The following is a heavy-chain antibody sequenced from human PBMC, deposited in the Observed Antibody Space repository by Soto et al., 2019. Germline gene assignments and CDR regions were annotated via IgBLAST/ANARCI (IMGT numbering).Heavy chain of an antibody. CDR2: ISGSGGST. V-gene: IGHV3-23*01. CDR1: GFTFSSYA. CDR3: ANFDYYYYMDV. J-gene: IGHJ6*03. Sequence: GGSLRLSCAASGFTFSSYAMSWVRQAPGKGLEWVSAISGSGGSTYYADSVKGRFTISRDNPKNTLYLQMNNLRAEDTAVYYCANFDYYYYMDVWGKGTTVTVSS.